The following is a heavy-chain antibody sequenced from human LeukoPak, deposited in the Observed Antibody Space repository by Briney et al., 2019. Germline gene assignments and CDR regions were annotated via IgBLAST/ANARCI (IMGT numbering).Heavy chain of an antibody. CDR1: GYSISSGYY. V-gene: IGHV4-38-2*02. CDR2: IYHSGRT. D-gene: IGHD6-19*01. Sequence: PSETLSLTCTVSGYSISSGYYWGWIRQPPGMGLEWIGSIYHSGRTYYNPSLKSRVTISVDTSKNQFSLKLSSVTAADTAVYYCARWTQDGDYSSGRIDYWGQGTLVTVSS. J-gene: IGHJ4*02. CDR3: ARWTQDGDYSSGRIDY.